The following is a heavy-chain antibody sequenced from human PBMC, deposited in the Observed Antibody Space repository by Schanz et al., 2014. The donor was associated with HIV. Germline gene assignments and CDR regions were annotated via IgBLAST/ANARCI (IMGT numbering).Heavy chain of an antibody. CDR1: GFTFSNYG. V-gene: IGHV3-30*03. Sequence: QVQLVESGGGVVQPGRSLRLSCAASGFTFSNYGMNWVRQAPGKGLEWVAVISYDGSNKYYADSVKGRFTISRDNSKNTLYLQMNSLRAEDTALYFCATTFCFGGSCHTGPFDHWGRGTLVTVSS. CDR3: ATTFCFGGSCHTGPFDH. J-gene: IGHJ4*02. CDR2: ISYDGSNK. D-gene: IGHD2-15*01.